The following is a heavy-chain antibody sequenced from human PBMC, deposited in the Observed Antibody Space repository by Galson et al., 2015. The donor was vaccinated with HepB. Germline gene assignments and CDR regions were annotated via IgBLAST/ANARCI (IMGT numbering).Heavy chain of an antibody. CDR3: ARGWRFVAAVPLRRFDP. D-gene: IGHD6-13*01. V-gene: IGHV4-34*01. CDR1: GGSFSGYY. J-gene: IGHJ5*02. CDR2: INHSGST. Sequence: ETLSLTCAVYGGSFSGYYWSWIRQPPGKGLEWIGEINHSGSTNYNPSLKSRVTISVDTSKNQFSLKLSSVTAADTAVYYCARGWRFVAAVPLRRFDPWGQGTLVTVSS.